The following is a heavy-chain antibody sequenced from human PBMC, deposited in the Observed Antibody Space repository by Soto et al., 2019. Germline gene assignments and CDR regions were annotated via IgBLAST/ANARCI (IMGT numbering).Heavy chain of an antibody. V-gene: IGHV4-59*11. Sequence: QVHLQESGPGLVKPSETLSLTCTVSGGSINNHYWSWIRQPPGKGLEWIGYIYYTGSTNYNPSLKARVPMSLDTSKNQSSLNLTSLTAADTAIYYCARANWYSEYWGQGTLVTVSS. CDR2: IYYTGST. D-gene: IGHD7-27*01. J-gene: IGHJ4*02. CDR3: ARANWYSEY. CDR1: GGSINNHY.